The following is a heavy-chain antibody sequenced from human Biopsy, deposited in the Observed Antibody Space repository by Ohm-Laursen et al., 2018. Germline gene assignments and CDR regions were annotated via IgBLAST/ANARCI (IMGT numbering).Heavy chain of an antibody. CDR2: INPSSGGT. V-gene: IGHV1-2*02. Sequence: GASVKVSCKAPGGTFSNYGVNWVRQAPGQGLEWMGWINPSSGGTDYSLKFQGRVTMTRETSISTAYMDLRSLRSDDTAVYYCARDPHGEGRDYGSYFDYWGQGTLVTVSS. CDR1: GGTFSNYG. J-gene: IGHJ4*02. CDR3: ARDPHGEGRDYGSYFDY. D-gene: IGHD4-17*01.